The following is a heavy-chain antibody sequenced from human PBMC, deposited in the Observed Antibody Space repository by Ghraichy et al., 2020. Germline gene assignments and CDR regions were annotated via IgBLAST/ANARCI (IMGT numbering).Heavy chain of an antibody. Sequence: SVKVSCKASGGTFSSYAISWVRQAPGQGLEWMGGIIPIFGTANYAQKFQGRVTITADESTSTAYMELSSLRSEDTAVYYCARARSRCGGSCYYNWFDPWGQGTLVTVSS. V-gene: IGHV1-69*13. CDR2: IIPIFGTA. CDR1: GGTFSSYA. CDR3: ARARSRCGGSCYYNWFDP. D-gene: IGHD2-15*01. J-gene: IGHJ5*02.